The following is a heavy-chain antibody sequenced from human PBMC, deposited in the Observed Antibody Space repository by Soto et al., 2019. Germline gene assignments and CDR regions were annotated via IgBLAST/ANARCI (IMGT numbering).Heavy chain of an antibody. CDR2: IYYSGST. Sequence: SETLSLTCTVSGGSISSYYWSWIRQPPGKGLEWIGYIYYSGSTNYNPSLKSRVTITVDTSKNQFSLKLSSVTAADTAVYYCAGARLRQTGSVLDYWGQGTLVTVSS. CDR3: AGARLRQTGSVLDY. J-gene: IGHJ4*02. D-gene: IGHD3-10*01. V-gene: IGHV4-59*01. CDR1: GGSISSYY.